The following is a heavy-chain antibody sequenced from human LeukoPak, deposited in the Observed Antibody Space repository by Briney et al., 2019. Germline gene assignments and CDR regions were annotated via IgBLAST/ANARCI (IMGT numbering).Heavy chain of an antibody. CDR1: GFTFSSYA. J-gene: IGHJ4*02. CDR2: SGTSGDT. CDR3: AKGGWYPDC. V-gene: IGHV3-23*01. D-gene: IGHD6-19*01. Sequence: GGSLRLSCAVSGFTFSSYAMSWVRQAPGRGLEWVSLSGTSGDTYYADSVKGRFTISRDISKNTLYLQMNSLRAEDTAVYYCAKGGWYPDCWGRGTLVTVSS.